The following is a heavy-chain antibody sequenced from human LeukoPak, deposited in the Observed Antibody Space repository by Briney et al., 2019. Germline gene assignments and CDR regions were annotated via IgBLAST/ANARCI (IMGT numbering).Heavy chain of an antibody. V-gene: IGHV3-30*02. CDR2: IRYDGSNK. J-gene: IGHJ3*02. D-gene: IGHD3-3*01. CDR1: GFTFSSYG. Sequence: PGGSLRLSCAASGFTFSSYGMHWVRQAPGKGLEWVAFIRYDGSNKYYADSVKGRFTISRDNSKNTLYLQMNSLRAEDTAEYYCAKDYTGGYDFWSGYYGAFDIWGQGTMVTVSS. CDR3: AKDYTGGYDFWSGYYGAFDI.